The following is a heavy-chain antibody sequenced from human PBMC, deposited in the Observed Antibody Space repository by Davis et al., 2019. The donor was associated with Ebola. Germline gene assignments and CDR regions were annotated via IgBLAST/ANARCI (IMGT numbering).Heavy chain of an antibody. CDR3: ARSDSRMWFDP. Sequence: GESLKIPCAVSGFPITNYWMHWVRQAPGKGLVWVSRIKSDGSTIYADSVKGRFTISRDNAKNTLYLQMNSLRAEDTAVYYCARSDSRMWFDPWGQGTLVTVSS. V-gene: IGHV3-74*01. D-gene: IGHD1-14*01. CDR2: IKSDGST. CDR1: GFPITNYW. J-gene: IGHJ5*02.